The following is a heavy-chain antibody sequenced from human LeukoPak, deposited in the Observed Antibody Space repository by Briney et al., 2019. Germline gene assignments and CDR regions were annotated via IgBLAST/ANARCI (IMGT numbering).Heavy chain of an antibody. CDR2: MYYSGST. J-gene: IGHJ6*03. Sequence: XXSXXCXVSGGSISSSRYYGGWIRQPPGKGLEWIGSMYYSGSTYYNPSLKSRITICVDKEKNQFALKLRSVAAAGTACDYCXRXIAVAGRGXXMDVWGKGTTVTISS. CDR1: GGSISSSRYY. CDR3: XRXIAVAGRGXXMDV. V-gene: IGHV4-39*01. D-gene: IGHD6-19*01.